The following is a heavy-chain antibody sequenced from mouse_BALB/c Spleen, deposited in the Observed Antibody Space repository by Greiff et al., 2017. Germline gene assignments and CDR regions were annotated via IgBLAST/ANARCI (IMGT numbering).Heavy chain of an antibody. Sequence: EVQPVESGGGLVKPGGSLKLSCAASGFTFSSYAMSWVRQTPEKRLEWVASISSGGSTYYPDSVKGRFTISRDNARNILYLQMSSLRSEDTAMYYCARGTTGNFDYWGQGTTLTVSS. CDR1: GFTFSSYA. D-gene: IGHD1-1*01. CDR2: ISSGGST. V-gene: IGHV5-6-5*01. CDR3: ARGTTGNFDY. J-gene: IGHJ2*01.